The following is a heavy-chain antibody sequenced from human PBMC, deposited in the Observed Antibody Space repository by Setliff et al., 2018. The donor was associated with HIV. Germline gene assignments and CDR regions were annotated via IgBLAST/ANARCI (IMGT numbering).Heavy chain of an antibody. D-gene: IGHD5-18*01. J-gene: IGHJ4*02. CDR1: GGSISSYY. CDR3: ARVFVDTAVLRVLEYYFDS. V-gene: IGHV4-59*12. CDR2: IYYSGST. Sequence: PSETLSLTCTASGGSISSYYWSWIRQPPGKGLEWIGYIYYSGSTNYNTSLKSRVTISVDTSKNQFSLKLSSVAAADTAVYFCARVFVDTAVLRVLEYYFDSWGRGTLVTVSS.